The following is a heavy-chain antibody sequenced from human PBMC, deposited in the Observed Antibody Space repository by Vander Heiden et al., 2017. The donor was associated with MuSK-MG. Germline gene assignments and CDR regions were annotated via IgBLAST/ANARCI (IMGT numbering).Heavy chain of an antibody. V-gene: IGHV3-15*01. CDR2: IKSIGHGGTT. J-gene: IGHJ4*02. Sequence: EVQLVESGGGLLEPGGSLRLSCEASGIIFTDAWMSWVRQAPGKGLEWVGRIKSIGHGGTTEYAAPVKGRFSISRDDSKYTVSLQMNSLKNEDTGIYFCAEYTNVWSFKNWGQGTPVTVSS. D-gene: IGHD6-19*01. CDR1: GIIFTDAW. CDR3: AEYTNVWSFKN.